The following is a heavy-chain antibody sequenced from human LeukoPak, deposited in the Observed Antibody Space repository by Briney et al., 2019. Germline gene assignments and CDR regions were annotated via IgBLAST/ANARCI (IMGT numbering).Heavy chain of an antibody. CDR1: GYTFTSYY. CDR2: INPNSGGT. CDR3: ARDLGIAAAGTNWFDP. V-gene: IGHV1-2*02. D-gene: IGHD6-13*01. Sequence: ASVKVSCKASGYTFTSYYMHWVRQAPGQGLEWMGWINPNSGGTNYAQKFQGRVTMTRDTSISTAYMELSSLRSEDTAVYYCARDLGIAAAGTNWFDPWGQGTLVTVSS. J-gene: IGHJ5*02.